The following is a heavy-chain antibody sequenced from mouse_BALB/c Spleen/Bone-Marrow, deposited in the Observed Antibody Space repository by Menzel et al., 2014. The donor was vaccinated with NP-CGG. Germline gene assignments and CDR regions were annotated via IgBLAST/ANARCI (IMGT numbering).Heavy chain of an antibody. Sequence: QVQLQQSGAELAKPGASVKMSCKASGYTFTNYWMHWVKQRPGQGLEWIGYINPSTGYTEYNQKFKDKATLTADKSSSTAYMQLSSLTPEDSSVFYCTRRAYGGSYGFAYWGQGTLVTVSA. J-gene: IGHJ3*01. V-gene: IGHV1-7*01. CDR2: INPSTGYT. D-gene: IGHD1-1*01. CDR1: GYTFTNYW. CDR3: TRRAYGGSYGFAY.